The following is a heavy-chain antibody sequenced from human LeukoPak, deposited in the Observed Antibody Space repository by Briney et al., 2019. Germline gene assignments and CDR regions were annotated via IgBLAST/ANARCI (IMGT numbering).Heavy chain of an antibody. CDR1: GGSISSGDYY. CDR3: ARGHGYCSSTSCYTEWFDP. V-gene: IGHV4-30-4*01. J-gene: IGHJ5*02. Sequence: SSQTLSLTCTVSGGSISSGDYYWSWIRQPPGKGLEWIGEIYHSGSTNYNPSLKSRVTISVDKSKNQFSLKLSSVTAADTAVYYCARGHGYCSSTSCYTEWFDPWGQGTLVTVSS. CDR2: IYHSGST. D-gene: IGHD2-2*02.